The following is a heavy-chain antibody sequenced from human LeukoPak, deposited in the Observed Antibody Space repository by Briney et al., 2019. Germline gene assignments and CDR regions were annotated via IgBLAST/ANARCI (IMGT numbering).Heavy chain of an antibody. CDR1: GFTVSSNY. CDR3: ARGFWYYDILTGYLH. J-gene: IGHJ4*02. CDR2: IYSGGST. V-gene: IGHV3-66*01. Sequence: PGGSLRLSCAASGFTVSSNYMSWVRQAPGKGLEWVSVIYSGGSTYYADSVKGRFTISRDNAKNSLYLQMNSLRAEDTAVYYCARGFWYYDILTGYLHWGQGTLVTVSS. D-gene: IGHD3-9*01.